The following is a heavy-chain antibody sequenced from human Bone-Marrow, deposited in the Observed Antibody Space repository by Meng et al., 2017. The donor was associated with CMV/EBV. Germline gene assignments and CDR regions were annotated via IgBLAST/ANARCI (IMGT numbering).Heavy chain of an antibody. J-gene: IGHJ3*02. V-gene: IGHV3-30*04. D-gene: IGHD3-16*01. CDR2: ISYDGSNK. CDR1: GFTFSSYA. CDR3: AKGGNYGAFDI. Sequence: GESLKISCAASGFTFSSYAMHWVRQAPGKGLEWVAVISYDGSNKYYPDSVKGRFTISRDNSRNTLYLQMNSLRAEDTAVYYCAKGGNYGAFDIWGQGTMVTVSS.